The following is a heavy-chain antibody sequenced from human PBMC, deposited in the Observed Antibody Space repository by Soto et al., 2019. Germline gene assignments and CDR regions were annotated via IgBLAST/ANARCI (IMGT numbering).Heavy chain of an antibody. V-gene: IGHV3-53*01. CDR1: KLTVGSSY. Sequence: PGGSLRLSCAASKLTVGSSYMTWVRQAPGKGLEWVSVIYSGGLTYYADSVKGRFTISRDTSKNTLYLQMNTLRADDTAVYYCARSAWFCSGGSCYDYWGQGTLVTVSS. J-gene: IGHJ4*02. CDR2: IYSGGLT. D-gene: IGHD2-15*01. CDR3: ARSAWFCSGGSCYDY.